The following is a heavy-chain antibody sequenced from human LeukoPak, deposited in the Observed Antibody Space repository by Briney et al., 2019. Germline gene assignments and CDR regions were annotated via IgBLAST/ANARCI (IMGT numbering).Heavy chain of an antibody. CDR1: GFTLSTYG. J-gene: IGHJ4*02. CDR3: AKDLDCSGGTCHKAFDC. CDR2: IRYDGSDK. Sequence: GGSLRLSCAACGFTLSTYGMHWVRQAPGKGLEWVAFIRYDGSDKFYGDSVKGRFTTSRDNSKNTLYLQMSRLRVEDTAVYYCAKDLDCSGGTCHKAFDCWGQGTLVTVSS. V-gene: IGHV3-30*02. D-gene: IGHD2-15*01.